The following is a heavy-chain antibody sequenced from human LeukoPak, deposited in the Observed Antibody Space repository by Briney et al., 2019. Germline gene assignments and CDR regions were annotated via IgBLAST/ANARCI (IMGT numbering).Heavy chain of an antibody. J-gene: IGHJ4*02. CDR3: ARGPDIVVVPAAKAAGGLDY. D-gene: IGHD2-2*01. CDR1: GGSFSGYY. Sequence: SETLSLTCAVYGGSFSGYYWSWIRQPPGKGLEWIGEINHSGSTNYNPSLKSRVTISVDTSKNQFSLKLSSVTAADTAVYYCARGPDIVVVPAAKAAGGLDYWGQETLVTVSS. V-gene: IGHV4-34*01. CDR2: INHSGST.